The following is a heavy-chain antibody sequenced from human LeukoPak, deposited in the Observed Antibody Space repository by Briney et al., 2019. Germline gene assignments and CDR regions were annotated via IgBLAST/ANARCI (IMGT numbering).Heavy chain of an antibody. Sequence: PAEPLSLPCAVYGGSFCGYYWSCLPEPPGGGVEWSGEINHSGSTNYNPSLKSRVTISVDTSKNQFSLKLSSVTAADTAVYYCARVPPYGSGRGYFDYWGQGTLVTVSS. CDR3: ARVPPYGSGRGYFDY. D-gene: IGHD3-10*01. CDR2: INHSGST. V-gene: IGHV4-34*01. CDR1: GGSFCGYY. J-gene: IGHJ4*02.